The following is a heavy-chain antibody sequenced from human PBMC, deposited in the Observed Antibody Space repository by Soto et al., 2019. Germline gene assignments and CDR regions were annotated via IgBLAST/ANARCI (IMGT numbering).Heavy chain of an antibody. Sequence: XSVKGSCTASAYLSTSYGIIWVRRAPGQGLNWMGWISAYNGNTNYAQKLQGRVTMTTDTSTSTAYMELRSLRSDDTAVYYCARDSLRYSSSYRHYYYGMDVWGQGTTVTVSS. D-gene: IGHD6-6*01. CDR1: AYLSTSYG. CDR3: ARDSLRYSSSYRHYYYGMDV. CDR2: ISAYNGNT. J-gene: IGHJ6*02. V-gene: IGHV1-18*04.